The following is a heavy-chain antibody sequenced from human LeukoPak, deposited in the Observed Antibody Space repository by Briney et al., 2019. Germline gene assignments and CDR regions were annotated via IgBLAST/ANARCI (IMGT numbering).Heavy chain of an antibody. V-gene: IGHV4-30-4*01. CDR2: IYYSGGT. CDR3: ARDNYDSSGYYQGWFDP. Sequence: SQTLSLTCTVSGGSISSGDYYWSWIRQPPGKGLEWIGYIYYSGGTYYNPSLKSRVTISVDTSKNQFSLKLSSVTAADTAVYYCARDNYDSSGYYQGWFDPWGQGTLVTVSS. J-gene: IGHJ5*02. CDR1: GGSISSGDYY. D-gene: IGHD3-22*01.